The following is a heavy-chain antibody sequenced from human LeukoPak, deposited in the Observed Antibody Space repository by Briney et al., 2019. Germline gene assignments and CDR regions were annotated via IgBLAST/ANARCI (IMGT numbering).Heavy chain of an antibody. Sequence: SETLSLTCTVSGGSISSYYWSWIRQPPGKGLEWIGYIYYSGSTNYNPSLKSRVTISVDTSKNQFSLKLSSVTAADTAVYYCASFPTAARPINWFDPWGQGTLVTVSS. CDR3: ASFPTAARPINWFDP. D-gene: IGHD6-6*01. CDR2: IYYSGST. J-gene: IGHJ5*02. CDR1: GGSISSYY. V-gene: IGHV4-59*01.